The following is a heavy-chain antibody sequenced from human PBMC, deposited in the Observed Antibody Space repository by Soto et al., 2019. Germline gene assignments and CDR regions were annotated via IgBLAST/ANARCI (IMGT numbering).Heavy chain of an antibody. D-gene: IGHD5-12*01. CDR3: ARWDGYGDE. Sequence: EVQLLESGGGLVQPGGSLKLSGAASGFTFSTYSMAWVRQAPGKGLAWVSGLSGGGANTFYADSVKGRFTISVDNSKNTVYLQMNSVRVEDTAVYYCARWDGYGDEWGQGTLVTVSS. CDR1: GFTFSTYS. V-gene: IGHV3-23*01. J-gene: IGHJ4*02. CDR2: LSGGGANT.